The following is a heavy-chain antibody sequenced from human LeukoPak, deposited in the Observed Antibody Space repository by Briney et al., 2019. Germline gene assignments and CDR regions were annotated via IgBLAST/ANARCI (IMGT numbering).Heavy chain of an antibody. J-gene: IGHJ4*02. V-gene: IGHV4-59*12. CDR2: IYYSGTT. Sequence: KPSETLSLTCTVSGGSISSYYWSWIRQPPGKGLEWIGYIYYSGTTDYNPSLKSRVTMSIDTSKNQFSLKLNSVTAADTAIYYCARDAKYYYGSRTYFFFEYWGQGTPLSVSS. D-gene: IGHD3-10*01. CDR3: ARDAKYYYGSRTYFFFEY. CDR1: GGSISSYY.